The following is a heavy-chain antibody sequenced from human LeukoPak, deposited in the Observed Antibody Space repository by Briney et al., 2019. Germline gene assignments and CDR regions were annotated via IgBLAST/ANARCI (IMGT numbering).Heavy chain of an antibody. CDR3: AKDGIVVVVAGEFDY. J-gene: IGHJ4*02. V-gene: IGHV3-9*01. Sequence: PGGSLRLSCTASGFTFDDYAMHWVRQAPGKGLEWVSGINWNSGDIGYADSVKGRFTISRDNAKSSLYLQMNSLRAEDTAVYYCAKDGIVVVVAGEFDYWGQGTLVTVSS. CDR1: GFTFDDYA. CDR2: INWNSGDI. D-gene: IGHD2-15*01.